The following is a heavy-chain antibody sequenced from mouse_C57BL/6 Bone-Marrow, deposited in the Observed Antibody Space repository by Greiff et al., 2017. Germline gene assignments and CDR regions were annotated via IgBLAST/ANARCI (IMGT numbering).Heavy chain of an antibody. CDR1: GYTFTDYE. J-gene: IGHJ1*03. D-gene: IGHD2-2*01. Sequence: VQLQESGAELVRPGASVTLSCKASGYTFTDYEMHWVKQTPVHGLEWIGAIDPETGGTAYNQKFKGKAILTADKSSSTAYMELRSLTSEDSAVYYCTFCYGYENWYFDVRGTGDTGTGPS. CDR2: IDPETGGT. CDR3: TFCYGYENWYFDV. V-gene: IGHV1-15*01.